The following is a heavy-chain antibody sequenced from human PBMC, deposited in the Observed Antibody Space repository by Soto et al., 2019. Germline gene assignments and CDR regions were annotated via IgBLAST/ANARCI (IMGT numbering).Heavy chain of an antibody. CDR1: GFTFSSYA. J-gene: IGHJ4*02. V-gene: IGHV3-23*01. D-gene: IGHD2-2*01. CDR3: AKPLGHTRDIVVVPAAIFDY. CDR2: ISGSGGST. Sequence: GGSLRLSCAASGFTFSSYAMSWVRQAPGKGLEWVSAISGSGGSTYYADSVKGRFTIARDNSENTRYLQRNSLRAEDTAVYDCAKPLGHTRDIVVVPAAIFDYWGQGTLVTVSS.